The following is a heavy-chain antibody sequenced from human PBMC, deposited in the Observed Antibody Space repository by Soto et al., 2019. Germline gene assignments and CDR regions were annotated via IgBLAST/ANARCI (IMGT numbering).Heavy chain of an antibody. D-gene: IGHD7-27*01. J-gene: IGHJ4*02. Sequence: SETLSLTCTVSGGSISSYYWSWIRQPPGKGLEWIGYIYHSGSSNYNPSLKSRVTILLDTSKNQLSLKLSSVTAADTAVYYCARSPRNWGFDYWGQGTLVTVSS. CDR2: IYHSGSS. CDR3: ARSPRNWGFDY. V-gene: IGHV4-59*08. CDR1: GGSISSYY.